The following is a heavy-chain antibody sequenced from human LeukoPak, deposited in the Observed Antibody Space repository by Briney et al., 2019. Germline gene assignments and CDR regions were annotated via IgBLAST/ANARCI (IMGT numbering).Heavy chain of an antibody. J-gene: IGHJ6*02. CDR1: GGSFSGYY. CDR2: INHSGST. Sequence: SETLSLTCAVYGGSFSGYYWSWIRQPPGKGLEWIGEINHSGSTNYNPSLKSRVTISVDTSKNQFSLKLSSVTAADTAVYYCARAQIVVVPAAQKGYGMDVWGQGTTVTVSS. D-gene: IGHD2-2*01. V-gene: IGHV4-34*01. CDR3: ARAQIVVVPAAQKGYGMDV.